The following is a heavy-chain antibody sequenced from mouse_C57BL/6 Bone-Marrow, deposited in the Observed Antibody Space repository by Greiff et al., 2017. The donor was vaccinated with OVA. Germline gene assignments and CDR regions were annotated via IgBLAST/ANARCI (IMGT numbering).Heavy chain of an antibody. CDR3: ARGTTVFDY. CDR2: IYPGDGDT. J-gene: IGHJ2*01. V-gene: IGHV1-82*01. D-gene: IGHD1-1*01. CDR1: GYAFSSSW. Sequence: VKLMESGPELVKPGASVKISCKASGYAFSSSWMNWVKQRPGKGLEWIGRIYPGDGDTNYNGKFKGKATLTADKSSSTAYMQLSSLTSEDSAVYFCARGTTVFDYWGQGTTLTVSS.